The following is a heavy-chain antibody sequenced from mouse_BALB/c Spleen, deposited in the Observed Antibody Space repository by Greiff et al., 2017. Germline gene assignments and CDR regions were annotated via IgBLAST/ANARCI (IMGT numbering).Heavy chain of an antibody. CDR3: ARYTGYFDV. CDR1: GDSITSCY. V-gene: IGHV3-8*02. CDR2: ISYSGST. J-gene: IGHJ1*01. Sequence: DVMLVESGPSLVKPSQTLSLTCSVTGDSITSCYWNWIRKFPGNKLEYMGYISYSGSTYYNPSLKSRISITRDTSKNQYYLQLNSVTTEDTATYYCARYTGYFDVWGAGTTVTVSS.